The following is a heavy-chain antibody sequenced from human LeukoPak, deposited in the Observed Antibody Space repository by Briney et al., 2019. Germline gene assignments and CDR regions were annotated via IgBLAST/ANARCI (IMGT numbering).Heavy chain of an antibody. CDR2: IKQDGSKK. CDR1: GFTFSSYW. J-gene: IGHJ4*02. CDR3: ARGVGDNGILGY. Sequence: PGGSLRLSCAAAGFTFSSYWMTWVRQAPGKGLEWVANIKQDGSKKDYVDSVKGRFTIFRDNAKDSLYLQMNSLRVEDTPVYYCARGVGDNGILGYRGRGTMVAVSS. V-gene: IGHV3-7*01. D-gene: IGHD4-17*01.